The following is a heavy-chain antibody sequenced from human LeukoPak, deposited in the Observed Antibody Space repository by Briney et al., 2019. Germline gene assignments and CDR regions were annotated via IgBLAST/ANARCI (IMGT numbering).Heavy chain of an antibody. CDR3: AKGEADLDY. V-gene: IGHV3-30*02. J-gene: IGHJ4*02. D-gene: IGHD1-26*01. CDR2: IRYDGGNK. Sequence: GGSLRLSCAASGFTFSSYAMSWVRQAPGKGLEGVAFIRYDGGNKYYADSVKGRFTISRDSSKNTLYLQMSSLRADDTAVYYCAKGEADLDYWGQGTLVTVSS. CDR1: GFTFSSYA.